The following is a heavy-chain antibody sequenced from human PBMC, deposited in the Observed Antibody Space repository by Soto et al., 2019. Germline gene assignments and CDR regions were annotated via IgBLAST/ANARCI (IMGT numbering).Heavy chain of an antibody. CDR1: GFIFSDYY. D-gene: IGHD3-22*01. CDR3: ARTTWPYDVLDI. V-gene: IGHV3-11*05. J-gene: IGHJ3*02. Sequence: QVQLVESGGGLVKPGGSLRLSCEASGFIFSDYYMSWIRQGPGKGLEWLSYISSRGESTNYADSVKGRFTISRDNADNSLFLQMSSLRADDTAIYYCARTTWPYDVLDIWGHGTMVTVSS. CDR2: ISSRGEST.